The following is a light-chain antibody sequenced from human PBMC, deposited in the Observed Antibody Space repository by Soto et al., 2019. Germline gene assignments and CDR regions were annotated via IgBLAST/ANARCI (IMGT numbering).Light chain of an antibody. CDR3: QQYNKWPLT. CDR2: DTS. Sequence: EIVMTQSPATLSVSPGERATLSCRASQNVLSNLAWYQQKPGQAPRLLIYDTSTRATGIPARISGSGSGTEFTLTISSLQSEDFAVYYCQQYNKWPLTFGGGTKVDIK. V-gene: IGKV3-15*01. CDR1: QNVLSN. J-gene: IGKJ4*01.